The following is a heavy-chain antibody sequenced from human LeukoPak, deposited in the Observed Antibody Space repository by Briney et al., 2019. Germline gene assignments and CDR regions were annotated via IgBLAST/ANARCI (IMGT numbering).Heavy chain of an antibody. CDR2: IREDGSEK. D-gene: IGHD7-27*01. V-gene: IGHV3-7*01. J-gene: IGHJ4*02. CDR3: ARDYTGGWNDY. Sequence: GGSLRLSCAAAGFTFSRHWMSWVRQAKGKGLECVAKIREDGSEKHYVDSVKGRFTISRDNAKNSLYLQMTSLRAEDTAVYYCARDYTGGWNDYWGQGILVTVSS. CDR1: GFTFSRHW.